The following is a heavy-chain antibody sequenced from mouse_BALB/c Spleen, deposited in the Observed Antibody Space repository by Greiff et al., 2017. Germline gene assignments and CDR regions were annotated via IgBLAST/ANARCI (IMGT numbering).Heavy chain of an antibody. CDR2: IRNKANGYTT. CDR3: ARAYGNYFYYYAMDY. Sequence: EVKLMESGGGLVQPGGSLRLSCATSGFTFTDYYMSWVRQPPGKALEWLGFIRNKANGYTTEYSASVKGRFTISRDNSQSILYLQMNTLRAEDSATYYCARAYGNYFYYYAMDYWGQGTSVTVSS. D-gene: IGHD2-1*01. CDR1: GFTFTDYY. V-gene: IGHV7-3*02. J-gene: IGHJ4*01.